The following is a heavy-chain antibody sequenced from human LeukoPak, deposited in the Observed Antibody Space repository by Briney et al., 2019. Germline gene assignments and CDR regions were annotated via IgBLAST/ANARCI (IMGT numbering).Heavy chain of an antibody. Sequence: SETLSLTCTVSGGSISSGDYYWSWIRQPPGKGREWIGYIYYSGSTYYNPSLKSRVTISVDTSKNQFSLKLSSVTAADTAVYYCARNGPTFGETVYWGQGTLVTVSS. D-gene: IGHD3-10*01. CDR1: GGSISSGDYY. V-gene: IGHV4-30-4*08. CDR2: IYYSGST. CDR3: ARNGPTFGETVY. J-gene: IGHJ4*02.